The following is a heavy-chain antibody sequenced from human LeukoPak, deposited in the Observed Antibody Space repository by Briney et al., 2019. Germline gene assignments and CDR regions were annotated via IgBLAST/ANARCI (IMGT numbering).Heavy chain of an antibody. D-gene: IGHD3-9*01. V-gene: IGHV3-21*01. CDR1: GSTFSSYS. Sequence: PGGSLRLSCAASGSTFSSYSMNWVRQAPGKGLEWVSSISSSSSYIYYADSVKGRFTISRDNAKNSLYLQMNSLRAEDTAVYYCARVSHWLPGSQYDYWGQGTLVTVSS. J-gene: IGHJ4*02. CDR2: ISSSSSYI. CDR3: ARVSHWLPGSQYDY.